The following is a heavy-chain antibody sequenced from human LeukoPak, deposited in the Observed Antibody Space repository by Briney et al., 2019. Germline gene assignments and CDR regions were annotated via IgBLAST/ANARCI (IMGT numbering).Heavy chain of an antibody. CDR2: IRYDGSNK. D-gene: IGHD3-10*01. CDR3: ARETPGRGQYGSGRGYFDY. Sequence: PGGSLRLSCAASGFTFSSYGMHWVRQAPGKGLEWVAFIRYDGSNKYYADSVKGRFTISRDNSKNTLYLQMNSLRAEDTAVYYCARETPGRGQYGSGRGYFDYWGQGTLVTVSS. CDR1: GFTFSSYG. V-gene: IGHV3-30*02. J-gene: IGHJ4*02.